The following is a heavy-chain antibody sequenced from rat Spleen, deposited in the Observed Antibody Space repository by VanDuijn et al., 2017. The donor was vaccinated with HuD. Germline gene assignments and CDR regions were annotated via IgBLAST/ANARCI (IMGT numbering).Heavy chain of an antibody. D-gene: IGHD4-3*01. V-gene: IGHV5-25*01. Sequence: EVQLVESGGGLVQPGRSLKLSCAASGFTLSDHYMACVRQAPTKGLQWVATICTKGTITYYRDSVKGRFTISRDNEKSTLSLQMDRLRSEDTATYYCARPRIIRGTLGYYFDYWGQGVMVTVSS. CDR2: ICTKGTIT. CDR3: ARPRIIRGTLGYYFDY. J-gene: IGHJ2*01. CDR1: GFTLSDHY.